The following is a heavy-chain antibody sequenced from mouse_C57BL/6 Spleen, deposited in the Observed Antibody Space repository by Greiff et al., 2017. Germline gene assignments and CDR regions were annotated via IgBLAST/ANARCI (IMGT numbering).Heavy chain of an antibody. CDR2: INYDGSST. J-gene: IGHJ2*01. V-gene: IGHV5-16*01. CDR3: ARDYYDGYHGRVYYFDY. Sequence: EVQLVESEGGLVQPGSSMKLSCTASGFTFSDYYMAWVRQVPEKGLEWVANINYDGSSTYYLDSLKSRFIISRDNAKNILYLQMSSLKSEDTATYYCARDYYDGYHGRVYYFDYWGQGTTLTVSS. CDR1: GFTFSDYY. D-gene: IGHD2-3*01.